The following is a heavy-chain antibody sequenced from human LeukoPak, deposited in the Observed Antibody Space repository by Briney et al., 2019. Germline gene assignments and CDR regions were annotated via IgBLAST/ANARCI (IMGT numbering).Heavy chain of an antibody. J-gene: IGHJ4*02. Sequence: GGSLRLSCAASGFTFSSYAMSWVRQAPGKGLKWVSAISGSGGSTYYADSVKGRFTISRDNSKNTLYLQMNSLRAEDTAVYYCARDFGDVIQLWAFDYWGQGTLVTVSS. CDR3: ARDFGDVIQLWAFDY. D-gene: IGHD5-18*01. CDR1: GFTFSSYA. V-gene: IGHV3-23*01. CDR2: ISGSGGST.